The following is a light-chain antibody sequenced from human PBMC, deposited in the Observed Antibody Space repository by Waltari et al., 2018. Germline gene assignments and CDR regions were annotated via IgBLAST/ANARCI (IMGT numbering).Light chain of an antibody. J-gene: IGLJ3*02. CDR3: NSYAGSSSWV. CDR2: DVS. CDR1: SSDVGFYNY. Sequence: QSALTQPASVSGSPGQSITISCTGTSSDVGFYNYVSWYQQHPGKAPKLMIYDVSGRPSGVSTRFSGSKSGNTASLTISGLQAEDEAYYYCNSYAGSSSWVFGGGTKLTVL. V-gene: IGLV2-14*01.